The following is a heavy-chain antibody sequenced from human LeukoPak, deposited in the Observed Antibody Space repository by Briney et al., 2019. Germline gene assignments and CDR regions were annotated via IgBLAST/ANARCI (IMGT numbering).Heavy chain of an antibody. J-gene: IGHJ4*02. Sequence: GGSLRLSCAASGFTFDDYGMSWVRQAPGKGLEWVSSISSSSSYIYYADSVKGRFTISRDNAKNSLYLQMNSLRAEDTAVYYCARVQKGGDYWGQGTLVTVSS. CDR1: GFTFDDYG. CDR3: ARVQKGGDY. V-gene: IGHV3-21*01. CDR2: ISSSSSYI. D-gene: IGHD3-16*01.